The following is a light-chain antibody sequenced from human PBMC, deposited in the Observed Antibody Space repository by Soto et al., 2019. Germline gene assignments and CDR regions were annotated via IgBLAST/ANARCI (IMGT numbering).Light chain of an antibody. J-gene: IGLJ1*01. Sequence: QSVLTQPPSASVTPGQRVTISCSGSSSNIGINTVNWYQQVPGTAPKLLIYSNNQRSSGVPDRFSGSKSGTSGSLAISGLQSEDEADYYCAAWDDSLNGPYVFGTGTKVTVL. CDR1: SSNIGINT. V-gene: IGLV1-44*01. CDR2: SNN. CDR3: AAWDDSLNGPYV.